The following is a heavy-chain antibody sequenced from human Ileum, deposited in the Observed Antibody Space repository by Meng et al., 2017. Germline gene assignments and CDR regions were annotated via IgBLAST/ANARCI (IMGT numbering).Heavy chain of an antibody. J-gene: IGHJ4*01. Sequence: GESLKISCAASGFTFSSYAMSWVRQAPGKGLEWVSAISGSGGSTYYADSVKGRFTISRDNSKNTLYLQMNGLRAEDTAVYYCAKSGGLGAFDYWGHGKLVTVDS. CDR1: GFTFSSYA. D-gene: IGHD2-15*01. CDR3: AKSGGLGAFDY. V-gene: IGHV3-23*01. CDR2: ISGSGGST.